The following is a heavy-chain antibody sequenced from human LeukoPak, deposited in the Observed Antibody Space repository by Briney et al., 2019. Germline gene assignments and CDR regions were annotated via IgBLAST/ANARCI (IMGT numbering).Heavy chain of an antibody. Sequence: SETLSLTCTVSGGSISSSGYYWGWIRQPPGKGLEWIGSIYYSGSTYYNPSLKSRVTISVDTSKNQFSLKLSSVTAADTAVYYCARHSSSGWYCFDYWGQGTLVTVSS. D-gene: IGHD6-19*01. CDR2: IYYSGST. V-gene: IGHV4-39*01. J-gene: IGHJ4*02. CDR3: ARHSSSGWYCFDY. CDR1: GGSISSSGYY.